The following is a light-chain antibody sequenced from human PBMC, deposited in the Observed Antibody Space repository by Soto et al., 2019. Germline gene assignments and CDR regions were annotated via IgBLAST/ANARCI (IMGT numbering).Light chain of an antibody. J-gene: IGLJ2*01. Sequence: QSALTQPPSASGSPGQSVTIPCTGTSSDVGGYNSVSWYQQHPGKVPKLMIYEVSKWPSGVPDRFSDSKSGNTASLTVSGLQAEDEADYYCSSYAGSNNLVFGGGTKLTVL. CDR3: SSYAGSNNLV. CDR2: EVS. CDR1: SSDVGGYNS. V-gene: IGLV2-8*01.